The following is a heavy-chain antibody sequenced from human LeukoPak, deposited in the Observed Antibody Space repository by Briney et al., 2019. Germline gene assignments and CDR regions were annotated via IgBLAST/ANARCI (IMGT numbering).Heavy chain of an antibody. D-gene: IGHD3-22*01. CDR2: IYYSRST. V-gene: IGHV4-39*01. J-gene: IGHJ2*01. CDR1: GGSISSSSYY. Sequence: SETLSLTCTASGGSISSSSYYWGWIRQPPGKGLEWIGSIYYSRSTYYNPSLKSRVTISVDTSKNQFSLKLSSLTAADTAVYYCARGVTMIVVVIHDWYFDLWGRGTLVTVSS. CDR3: ARGVTMIVVVIHDWYFDL.